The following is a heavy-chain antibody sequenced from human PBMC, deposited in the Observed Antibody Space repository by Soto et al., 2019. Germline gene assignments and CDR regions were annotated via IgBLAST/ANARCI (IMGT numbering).Heavy chain of an antibody. CDR1: GGSVSSSTYY. CDR3: ARHHGTYYDAFDI. J-gene: IGHJ3*02. V-gene: IGHV4-39*01. Sequence: QLQLQESGPGLVKPSETLSLTCTVAGGSVSSSTYYWGWIRQPPGKGLEWIATFYYSGSTYHNPSLNRRVTIPADTYKNQFSLKLSSVTATDTAVYYCARHHGTYYDAFDIWGQGTMVTVSS. D-gene: IGHD1-1*01. CDR2: FYYSGST.